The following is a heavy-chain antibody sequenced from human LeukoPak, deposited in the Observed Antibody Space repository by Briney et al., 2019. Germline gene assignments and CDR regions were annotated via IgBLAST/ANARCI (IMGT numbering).Heavy chain of an antibody. CDR1: GFTFSSYW. CDR2: INQDGSEN. J-gene: IGHJ4*02. D-gene: IGHD5-12*01. V-gene: IGHV3-7*01. Sequence: PGGSLRLSCAASGFTFSSYWMSWVRQAPGRGLEWVANINQDGSENYYVDSVKGRFTISRDNAKNSLYLQMNSLRAEDTAVYYCARASASYSAYDDYWGQGTLVTVSS. CDR3: ARASASYSAYDDY.